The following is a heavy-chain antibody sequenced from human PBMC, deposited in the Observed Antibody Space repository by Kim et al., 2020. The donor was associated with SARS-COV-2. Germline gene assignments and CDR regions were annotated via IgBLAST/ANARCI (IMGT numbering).Heavy chain of an antibody. CDR2: ISSSSSYI. Sequence: GSLRLSCAASGFTFSSYSMNWVRQAPGKGLEWVSSISSSSSYIYYADSVKGRFTISRDNAKNSLYLQMNSLRAEDTAVYYCARDFGSCRTGGCQPTGWFDPWGQGTLVTVSS. CDR3: ARDFGSCRTGGCQPTGWFDP. J-gene: IGHJ5*02. CDR1: GFTFSSYS. V-gene: IGHV3-21*01. D-gene: IGHD3-3*01.